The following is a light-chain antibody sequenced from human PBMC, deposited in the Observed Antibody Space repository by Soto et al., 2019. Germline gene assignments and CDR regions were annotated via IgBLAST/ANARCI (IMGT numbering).Light chain of an antibody. J-gene: IGKJ5*01. CDR2: GAS. V-gene: IGKV3-15*01. CDR1: QSVGSN. Sequence: EIVMRQSPATLSVSPGERATLSCRVSQSVGSNLAWYQQKPGQAPRLLIQGASTRATGIPARFSGSWSGTEFTLTISSLQSEDFAVYYCQQYNNWPLTFGQGTRLEIK. CDR3: QQYNNWPLT.